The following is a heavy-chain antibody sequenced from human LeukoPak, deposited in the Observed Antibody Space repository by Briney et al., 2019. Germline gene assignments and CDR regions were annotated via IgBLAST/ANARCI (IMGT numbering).Heavy chain of an antibody. Sequence: ASVKVSCKASGYTFTSYGISWVRQAPGQGLEWMGWISAYNGNTNYAQKLQGRVTMTTDTSTSTAYMELRSLRSDDTAVYYCAKDVVIVGATGYFQHWGQGTLVTVSS. CDR1: GYTFTSYG. CDR3: AKDVVIVGATGYFQH. CDR2: ISAYNGNT. D-gene: IGHD1-26*01. V-gene: IGHV1-18*01. J-gene: IGHJ1*01.